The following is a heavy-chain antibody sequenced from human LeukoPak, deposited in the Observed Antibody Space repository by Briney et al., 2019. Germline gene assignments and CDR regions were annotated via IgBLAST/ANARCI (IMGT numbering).Heavy chain of an antibody. CDR3: AKDLYGYYFDY. V-gene: IGHV3-23*01. D-gene: IGHD4-17*01. CDR2: TSGSGGRT. Sequence: GGSLRLSCAASGFTFSSYAMAWVRQAPGKGLEWVSATSGSGGRTYYADSEKGRFTISRDNSKNTLYLQMNSLRAEDTAVYYCAKDLYGYYFDYWGQGTLVTVSS. J-gene: IGHJ4*02. CDR1: GFTFSSYA.